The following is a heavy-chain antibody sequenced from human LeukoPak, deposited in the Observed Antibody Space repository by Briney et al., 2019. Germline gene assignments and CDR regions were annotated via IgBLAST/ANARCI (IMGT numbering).Heavy chain of an antibody. V-gene: IGHV4-59*08. CDR2: IFYSGIT. J-gene: IGHJ4*02. CDR1: GFTFSDYY. Sequence: GSLRLSCAVSGFTFSDYYWSWIRQPPGKGLEWIGYIFYSGITNYNPSLSLKSRVTISVDTSKNQFSLKLSSVTAADTAVYYCATGSGSYYKPFDYWGQGTLVTVSS. CDR3: ATGSGSYYKPFDY. D-gene: IGHD3-10*01.